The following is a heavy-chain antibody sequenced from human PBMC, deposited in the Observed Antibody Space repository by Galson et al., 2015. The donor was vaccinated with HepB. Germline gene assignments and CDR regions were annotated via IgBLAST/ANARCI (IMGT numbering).Heavy chain of an antibody. J-gene: IGHJ6*02. Sequence: CKVSGYTLTELSMHWVRQAPGKGLEWMGGFDPEDGETIYAQKFQGRVTMTEDTSTDTAYMELSSLRSEDTAVYYCQGILGGPFRGVITYYYYGMDVWGQGTTVTVSS. CDR2: FDPEDGET. CDR1: GYTLTELS. CDR3: QGILGGPFRGVITYYYYGMDV. D-gene: IGHD3-10*01. V-gene: IGHV1-24*01.